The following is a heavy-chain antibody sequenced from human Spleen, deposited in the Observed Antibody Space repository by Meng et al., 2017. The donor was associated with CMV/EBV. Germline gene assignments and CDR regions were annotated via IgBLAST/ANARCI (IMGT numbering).Heavy chain of an antibody. Sequence: SRKASGYTFTSYRISWVRQAPGQGLEWMGWISAYNGHTNYAQKVQDRVTMTTDTSTSTAYMELRSLRSDDTAVYYCARDRKIWFDPWGQGTLVTVSS. V-gene: IGHV1-18*01. CDR2: ISAYNGHT. CDR3: ARDRKIWFDP. J-gene: IGHJ5*02. CDR1: GYTFTSYR.